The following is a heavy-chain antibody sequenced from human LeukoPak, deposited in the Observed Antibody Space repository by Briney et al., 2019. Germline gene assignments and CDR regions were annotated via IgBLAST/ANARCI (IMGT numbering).Heavy chain of an antibody. D-gene: IGHD7-27*01. CDR3: ARDHALGYFDI. CDR1: GGSISSSNW. V-gene: IGHV4-4*02. Sequence: SETLSLTCAVSGGSISSSNWWSWVRQPPGKGLEWIGEIYHSGSTNYNPSLKSRVTMSVDTSENKITLRLTSVTAADTAFYYCARDHALGYFDIWGQGTRVTVSS. CDR2: IYHSGST. J-gene: IGHJ3*02.